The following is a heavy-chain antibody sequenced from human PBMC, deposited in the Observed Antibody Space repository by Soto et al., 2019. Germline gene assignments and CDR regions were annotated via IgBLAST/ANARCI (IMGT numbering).Heavy chain of an antibody. CDR3: ARLTLVRGMSITRPIDY. CDR1: GYTFINYG. CDR2: ISPYNDNT. Sequence: ASVKVSCKSSGYTFINYGISWARQAPGQGLEWMGWISPYNDNTNYPQKFQGRVTMTTDTFTNTAYMELRNLRSDDAAVYYCARLTLVRGMSITRPIDYWGQGTLVTVSS. V-gene: IGHV1-18*01. J-gene: IGHJ4*02. D-gene: IGHD3-10*01.